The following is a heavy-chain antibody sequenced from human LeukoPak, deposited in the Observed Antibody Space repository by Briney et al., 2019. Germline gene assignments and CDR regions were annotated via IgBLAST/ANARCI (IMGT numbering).Heavy chain of an antibody. Sequence: PGGSLRLSCATSGFTFSSYGMHWVRQAPGKGLEWVAFIRYDGSNEYYADSVKGRFTISRDNAKNSLYLQMNSLRAEDTAVYYCARGVLDYFDYWGQGTLVTVSS. V-gene: IGHV3-30*02. D-gene: IGHD2/OR15-2a*01. CDR2: IRYDGSNE. CDR3: ARGVLDYFDY. CDR1: GFTFSSYG. J-gene: IGHJ4*02.